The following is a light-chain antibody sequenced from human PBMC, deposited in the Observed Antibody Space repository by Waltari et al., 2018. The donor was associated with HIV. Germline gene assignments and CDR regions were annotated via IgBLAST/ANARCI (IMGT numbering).Light chain of an antibody. CDR3: QQYNNWPPEIT. CDR1: QSVSRN. CDR2: GAS. V-gene: IGKV3-15*01. Sequence: EIVMTQSPATLSVSPGERATLSCRASQSVSRNLAWYQQKTGQAHRLLVFGASTRATGIPARFSGSGSGTEFTLTISSLQSEDFAVYYCQQYNNWPPEITFGPGTKVDIK. J-gene: IGKJ3*01.